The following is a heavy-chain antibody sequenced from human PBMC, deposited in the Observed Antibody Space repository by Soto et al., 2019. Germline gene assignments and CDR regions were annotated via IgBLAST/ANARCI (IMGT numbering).Heavy chain of an antibody. CDR1: GGSISSTNW. Sequence: QVQLQQSGPRLARPSGTLSLTCVVSGGSISSTNWWTWVRQTPGKGLEWIGEVYHTGRTKYNPSPQQPAPTSLDKANTHVSLNLKPGTAADTAVYYWATLPPRIAVVVLPIPSWGQGTLVTVSS. J-gene: IGHJ4*02. V-gene: IGHV4-4*02. CDR2: VYHTGRT. D-gene: IGHD2-15*01. CDR3: ATLPPRIAVVVLPIPS.